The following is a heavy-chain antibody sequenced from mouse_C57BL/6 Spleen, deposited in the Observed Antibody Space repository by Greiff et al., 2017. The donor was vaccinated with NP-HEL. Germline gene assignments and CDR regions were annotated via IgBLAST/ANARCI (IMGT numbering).Heavy chain of an antibody. Sequence: QVQLQQSGAELVKPGASVKLSCKASGYTFTSYWMHWVKQRPGQGLEWIGMIHPNSGSTNYNEKFKSKATLTVDKSSSTAYMQLSSLTSEDSAVYYCARGGNYLYYAMDYWGQGTSVTVSS. J-gene: IGHJ4*01. V-gene: IGHV1-64*01. CDR3: ARGGNYLYYAMDY. CDR1: GYTFTSYW. CDR2: IHPNSGST. D-gene: IGHD5-5*01.